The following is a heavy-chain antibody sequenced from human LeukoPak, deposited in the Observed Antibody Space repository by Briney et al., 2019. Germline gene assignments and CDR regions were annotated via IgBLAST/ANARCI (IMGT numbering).Heavy chain of an antibody. Sequence: SETLSLTCTVSGGSISSSSYYWGWIRQPPGKGLEWIGSIYYSGSTYYNPSLKSRVTISVDTPKNQFSLKLSSVTAADTAVYYCASFYYYGSGSYSLYNWFDPWGQGTLVTVSS. J-gene: IGHJ5*02. CDR2: IYYSGST. CDR1: GGSISSSSYY. V-gene: IGHV4-39*01. CDR3: ASFYYYGSGSYSLYNWFDP. D-gene: IGHD3-10*01.